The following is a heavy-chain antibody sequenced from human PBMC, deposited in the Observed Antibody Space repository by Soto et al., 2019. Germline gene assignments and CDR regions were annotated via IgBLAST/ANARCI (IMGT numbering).Heavy chain of an antibody. J-gene: IGHJ5*01. CDR1: GFTFRDFY. CDR2: ISSSSGNT. V-gene: IGHV3-11*05. Sequence: PGGSLRLSCTASGFTFRDFYMSWIRQAPGKGLEWVSYISSSSGNTNYADSVRGRFTISRDNAKKSLHLQMDSLRAEDTAVYYCTRGSSQIDSWGQGTLVTSPQ. CDR3: TRGSSQIDS.